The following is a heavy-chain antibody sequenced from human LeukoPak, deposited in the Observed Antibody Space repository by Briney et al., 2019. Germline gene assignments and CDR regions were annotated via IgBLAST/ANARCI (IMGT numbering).Heavy chain of an antibody. Sequence: SETLSLTCTLSGGSISSYYWSWIRQPPGKGLEWLAYIHNSGITNYSPSLKSRLTISLDTSKNQFSLNVRSVTAADTAVYYFARPCPYDSGGYQDDFDIWGQGTMVTVSS. CDR2: IHNSGIT. V-gene: IGHV4-59*08. D-gene: IGHD3-22*01. CDR3: ARPCPYDSGGYQDDFDI. J-gene: IGHJ3*02. CDR1: GGSISSYY.